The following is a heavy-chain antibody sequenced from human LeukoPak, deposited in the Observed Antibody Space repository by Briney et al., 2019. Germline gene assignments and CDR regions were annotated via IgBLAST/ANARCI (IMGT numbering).Heavy chain of an antibody. D-gene: IGHD6-13*01. CDR1: GGSISSSSYY. Sequence: SETLSLTCTVSGGSISSSSYYWGWIRQPPGKGLEWIGSIYYSGSTYYNPSLKSRVTISVDTSKNQFSLKLSSVTAADTAVYYCARDPRAGGSSWYYYYGMDVWGQGTTVTVSS. V-gene: IGHV4-39*07. J-gene: IGHJ6*02. CDR3: ARDPRAGGSSWYYYYGMDV. CDR2: IYYSGST.